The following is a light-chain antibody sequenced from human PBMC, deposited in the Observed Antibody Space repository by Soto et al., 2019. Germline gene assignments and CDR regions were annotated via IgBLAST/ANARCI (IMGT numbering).Light chain of an antibody. Sequence: QSALTQPRSVSGSPGQSVTISCTGTSSDVGGYNYVSWYQQHPGKAPKLMMYDVSKRPSGVPDRLSGYKSGNTASLTISGLQAEDEADYYCCSYAGSYTYVFGTGTKLTVL. CDR2: DVS. V-gene: IGLV2-11*01. CDR1: SSDVGGYNY. J-gene: IGLJ1*01. CDR3: CSYAGSYTYV.